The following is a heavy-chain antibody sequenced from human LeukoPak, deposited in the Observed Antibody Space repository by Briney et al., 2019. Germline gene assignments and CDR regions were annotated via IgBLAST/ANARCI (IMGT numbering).Heavy chain of an antibody. V-gene: IGHV3-48*03. CDR1: GFTFSSYE. CDR2: ISSSGSTI. D-gene: IGHD1-26*01. J-gene: IGHJ4*02. Sequence: PGGSLRLSCAASGFTFSSYEMNWVRQAPGKGLEWVSYISSSGSTIYYADSVKGRFTISRDNAKNSLYLQMNSLRAEDTAVYYCARAGSTNYYFDYWGQGTLVTVSS. CDR3: ARAGSTNYYFDY.